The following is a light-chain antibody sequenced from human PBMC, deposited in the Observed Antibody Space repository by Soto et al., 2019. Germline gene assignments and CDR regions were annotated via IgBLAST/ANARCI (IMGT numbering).Light chain of an antibody. CDR1: QSVSSSY. CDR3: QQYGRSPPFT. V-gene: IGKV3-20*01. CDR2: GAS. J-gene: IGKJ2*01. Sequence: EIVLTQSPGTLSLSTGERATLSCRASQSVSSSYLAWYQQKPGQAPRLLIYGASNRAAGIPDRFSGSGSGTDFTLTISRLEPEDFAVYFCQQYGRSPPFTFGQGTKVDIK.